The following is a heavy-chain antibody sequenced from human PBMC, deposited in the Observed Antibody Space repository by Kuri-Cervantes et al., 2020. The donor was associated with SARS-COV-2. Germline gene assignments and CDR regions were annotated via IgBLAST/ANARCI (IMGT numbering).Heavy chain of an antibody. CDR1: GFTFSDYY. J-gene: IGHJ6*02. D-gene: IGHD2-2*01. CDR3: ARDQGSSTSSSGVV. Sequence: GESLKISCAASGFTFSDYYMSWIRQAPGKGLEWVSYISSSGSTIYYADSVKGRFTISRDNAKNSLYLQMNSLRAEDTAVYYCARDQGSSTSSSGVVWGQGTTVTVSS. CDR2: ISSSGSTI. V-gene: IGHV3-11*01.